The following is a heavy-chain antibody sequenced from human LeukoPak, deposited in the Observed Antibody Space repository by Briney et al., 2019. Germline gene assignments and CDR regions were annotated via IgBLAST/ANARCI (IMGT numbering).Heavy chain of an antibody. CDR3: ARLRTYGDYALDY. CDR2: IYPGDSDT. CDR1: GYSFNRFW. J-gene: IGHJ4*02. D-gene: IGHD4-17*01. Sequence: GESLKISCKGSGYSFNRFWIGWVRQMPGKGLEWMGIIYPGDSDTRYSPSFQGQVAISADKSISTAYLQWTSLKASDSAMYYCARLRTYGDYALDYWGQGTLVTVSS. V-gene: IGHV5-51*01.